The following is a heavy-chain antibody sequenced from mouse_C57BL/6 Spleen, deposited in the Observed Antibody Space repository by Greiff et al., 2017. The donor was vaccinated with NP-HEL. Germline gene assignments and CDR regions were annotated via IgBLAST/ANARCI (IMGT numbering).Heavy chain of an antibody. CDR3: ARSNGSSYWYFDV. V-gene: IGHV1-4*01. CDR2: INPSSGYT. Sequence: VKLKESGAELARPGASVKMSCKASGYTFTSYTMHWVKQRPGQGLEWIGYINPSSGYTKYNQKFKDKATLTADKSSSTAYMQLSSLTSEDSAVYYCARSNGSSYWYFDVWGTGTTVTVSS. D-gene: IGHD1-1*01. J-gene: IGHJ1*03. CDR1: GYTFTSYT.